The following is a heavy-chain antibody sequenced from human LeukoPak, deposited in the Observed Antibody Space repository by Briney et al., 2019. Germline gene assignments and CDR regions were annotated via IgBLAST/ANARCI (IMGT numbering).Heavy chain of an antibody. J-gene: IGHJ4*02. D-gene: IGHD2-15*01. CDR3: AKREVAEYYFDY. CDR1: GFTFSSYV. Sequence: GGSLRLYCAASGFTFSSYVMSWVRQAAGKGLEWVSTISGSGGSTYYADSVKGRFTISRDNSKNTLYLQMNSLRAEDTAEYYCAKREVAEYYFDYWGQGTLVTVSS. V-gene: IGHV3-23*01. CDR2: ISGSGGST.